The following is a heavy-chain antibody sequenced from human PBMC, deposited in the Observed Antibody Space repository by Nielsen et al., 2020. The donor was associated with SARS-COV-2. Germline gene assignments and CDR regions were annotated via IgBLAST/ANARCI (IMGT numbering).Heavy chain of an antibody. CDR3: ARAPNVDILTGDYADGFDV. D-gene: IGHD3-9*01. Sequence: SETLSLTCAVSGCSFSSNDWWTWVRLTPGKGLEWIGEIDHSGTTNLNPALNGRVTVSVNPSKNQFSLKMTSLTAADTAIYFCARAPNVDILTGDYADGFDVWGQGTGVTVSS. CDR2: IDHSGTT. J-gene: IGHJ3*01. V-gene: IGHV4-4*02. CDR1: GCSFSSNDW.